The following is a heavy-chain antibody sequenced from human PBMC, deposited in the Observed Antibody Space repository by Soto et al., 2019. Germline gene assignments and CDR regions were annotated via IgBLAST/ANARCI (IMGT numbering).Heavy chain of an antibody. Sequence: ASVKVSCKASGYTFTVYYMHWVRQAPGQGLEWMGWINPNTGYTDYAQKFQDRVTMTGNTSITTAYMELRSLRSDDTAVYYCAREPVAGIWFDPWGQGTLVTVSS. CDR3: AREPVAGIWFDP. D-gene: IGHD6-19*01. V-gene: IGHV1-2*02. CDR1: GYTFTVYY. CDR2: INPNTGYT. J-gene: IGHJ5*02.